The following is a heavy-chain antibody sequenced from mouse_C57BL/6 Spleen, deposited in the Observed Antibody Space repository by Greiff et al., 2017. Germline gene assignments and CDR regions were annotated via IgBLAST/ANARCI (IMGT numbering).Heavy chain of an antibody. Sequence: VQLQQPGAELAKPGASVKMSCKASGYTFTSYWITWVKQRPGQGLEWIGDIYPGSGSTNYNEKFKGKATLTVDTSSSTAYMQLSSLTSEDSAVYYCAREYYGSSPAYIDVWGTGTTVTVSS. CDR3: AREYYGSSPAYIDV. CDR1: GYTFTSYW. D-gene: IGHD1-1*01. CDR2: IYPGSGST. J-gene: IGHJ1*03. V-gene: IGHV1-55*01.